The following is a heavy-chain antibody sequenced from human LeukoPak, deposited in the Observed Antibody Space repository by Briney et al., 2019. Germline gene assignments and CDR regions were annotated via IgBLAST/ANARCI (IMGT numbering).Heavy chain of an antibody. J-gene: IGHJ4*02. Sequence: GGSLRLSCAASGFTFSNYAMSWVRQAPGKGLEWVSTVSASGTNSYCADSVKGRFTISRDNSKNTLYLQMNILRAQDTAVCFCAKSRGIYCRSSSCSFDYWGQGILVTVSS. CDR1: GFTFSNYA. D-gene: IGHD2-2*01. V-gene: IGHV3-23*01. CDR3: AKSRGIYCRSSSCSFDY. CDR2: VSASGTNS.